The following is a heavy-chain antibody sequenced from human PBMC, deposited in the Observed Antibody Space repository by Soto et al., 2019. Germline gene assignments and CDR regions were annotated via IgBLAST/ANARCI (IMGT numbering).Heavy chain of an antibody. CDR1: GGTFSSYA. V-gene: IGHV1-69*13. D-gene: IGHD6-13*01. Sequence: SAVKLSCKSSGGTFSSYAISWVRQAPGQGLEWMGGIIPIFGTANYAQKFQGRVTITADESTSTAYMELSSLISADTAVYFCAISRYRSQGGTLDHWSKRTSVT. J-gene: IGHJ5*02. CDR2: IIPIFGTA. CDR3: AISRYRSQGGTLDH.